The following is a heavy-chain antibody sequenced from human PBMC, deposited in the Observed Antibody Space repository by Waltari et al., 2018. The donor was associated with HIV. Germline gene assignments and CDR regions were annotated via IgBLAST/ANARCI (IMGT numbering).Heavy chain of an antibody. V-gene: IGHV3-7*01. Sequence: EVQLVESGGGLVQPGGSLRLSCAASGFTCSRYWMSWVRQAPGKGLEWVANIKQDGSEKNYVDSVKGRFTISRDNAKNSLYLQMNSLRVEDTAVYYCARPIGRGQDYWGQGTLVTVSS. CDR2: IKQDGSEK. CDR1: GFTCSRYW. CDR3: ARPIGRGQDY. J-gene: IGHJ4*02.